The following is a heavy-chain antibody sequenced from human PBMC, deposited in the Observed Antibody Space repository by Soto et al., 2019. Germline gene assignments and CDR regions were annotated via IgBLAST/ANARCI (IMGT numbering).Heavy chain of an antibody. Sequence: EVQLVESGGGLVQPGGSLKLSCAASGFTFSDSAIHWVRQASGKGPEWVGRIRSKTNSYATAYLASVKGRFTFSRDDSKNTAYLEMDSLKAEDTAVYYCTSREDYGDYIGLDPWGQGTLVTVSS. CDR1: GFTFSDSA. CDR3: TSREDYGDYIGLDP. D-gene: IGHD4-17*01. V-gene: IGHV3-73*01. J-gene: IGHJ5*02. CDR2: IRSKTNSYAT.